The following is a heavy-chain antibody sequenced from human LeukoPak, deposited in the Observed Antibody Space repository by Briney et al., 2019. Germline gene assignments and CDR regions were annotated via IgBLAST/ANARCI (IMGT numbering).Heavy chain of an antibody. J-gene: IGHJ3*02. V-gene: IGHV1-69*05. CDR3: ARDDNWTTQSHAFDI. CDR2: IIPIFGTA. D-gene: IGHD1-20*01. Sequence: GASVKVSCKASGGTFSSYAISWVRQAPGQGLEWMGGIIPIFGTANYAQKFQGRVTITTDESTSTAYMELSSLRSEDTAVYYCARDDNWTTQSHAFDIWGQGTMVTVSS. CDR1: GGTFSSYA.